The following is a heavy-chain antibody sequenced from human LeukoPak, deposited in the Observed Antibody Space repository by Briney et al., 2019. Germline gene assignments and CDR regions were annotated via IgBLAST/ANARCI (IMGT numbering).Heavy chain of an antibody. J-gene: IGHJ4*02. CDR3: ALQGIAAEAVL. D-gene: IGHD6-13*01. Sequence: GGSLRLTCAASGFPFSNHAMSWVRQPPGKGLEWVSVIYSGGSTYYADSVKGRFTISRDNSKNTLYLQMNSMRAEDTAVYYCALQGIAAEAVLWGQGTLVTVSS. CDR2: IYSGGST. V-gene: IGHV3-66*02. CDR1: GFPFSNHA.